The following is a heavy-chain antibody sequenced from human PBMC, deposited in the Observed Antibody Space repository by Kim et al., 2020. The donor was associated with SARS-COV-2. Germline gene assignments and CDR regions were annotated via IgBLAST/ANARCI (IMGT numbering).Heavy chain of an antibody. CDR3: ARVQSIAARVRGVYYYYGMDV. CDR1: GGTFSSYA. CDR2: IIPIFGTA. V-gene: IGHV1-69*13. D-gene: IGHD6-6*01. J-gene: IGHJ6*02. Sequence: SVKVSCKASGGTFSSYAISWVRQAPGQGLEWMGGIIPIFGTANYAQKFQGRVTITADESTSTAYMELSSLRSEDTAVYYCARVQSIAARVRGVYYYYGMDVWGQGTTVTVSS.